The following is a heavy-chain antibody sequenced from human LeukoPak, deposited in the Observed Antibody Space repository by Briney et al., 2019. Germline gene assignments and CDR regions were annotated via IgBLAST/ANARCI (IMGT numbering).Heavy chain of an antibody. D-gene: IGHD3-10*01. CDR1: GFTFSSYG. J-gene: IGHJ3*02. V-gene: IGHV3-21*01. CDR3: ARDQPSWFGELGAFDI. Sequence: GGSLRLSCAASGFTFSSYGMHWVRQAPGKGLEWVSSISSSSGYIYYADSVKGRFTISRDNAKNSLYLQMDSLRAEDTAVYYCARDQPSWFGELGAFDIWGQGTMVTVSS. CDR2: ISSSSGYI.